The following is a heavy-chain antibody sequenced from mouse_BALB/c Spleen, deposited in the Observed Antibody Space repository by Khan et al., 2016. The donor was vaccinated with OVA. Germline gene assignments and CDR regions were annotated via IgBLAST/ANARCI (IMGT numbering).Heavy chain of an antibody. CDR1: GYTFTAYD. Sequence: QVQLQQSGPELVKPGALVKISCKASGYTFTAYDINWVKQRPGQGLEWIGWIYSGDGSTKDNENFKGKARLTADKSSNTAYMQLSSLTSEKSAVYFCARDGLRGVAMDYWGQGTSVSVSS. V-gene: IGHV1S56*01. CDR3: ARDGLRGVAMDY. CDR2: IYSGDGST. D-gene: IGHD2-4*01. J-gene: IGHJ4*01.